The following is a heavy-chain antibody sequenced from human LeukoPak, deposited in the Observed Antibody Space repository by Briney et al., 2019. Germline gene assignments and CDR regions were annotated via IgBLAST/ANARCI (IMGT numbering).Heavy chain of an antibody. J-gene: IGHJ4*02. CDR2: INPKNAAT. Sequence: GASVKVSCKASGYTFTTYGISWVRQAPGQGLEWMGWINPKNAATNYGQRFQGRVTMTRDTSTGTVYMELNTLRSDDTAVYYCAGGRTDIVVVPATLRNYYFDYWGQGTLVTVSS. D-gene: IGHD2-2*01. CDR1: GYTFTTYG. CDR3: AGGRTDIVVVPATLRNYYFDY. V-gene: IGHV1-2*02.